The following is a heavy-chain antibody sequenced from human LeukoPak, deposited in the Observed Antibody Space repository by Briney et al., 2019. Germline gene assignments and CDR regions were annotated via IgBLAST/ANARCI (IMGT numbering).Heavy chain of an antibody. CDR2: IWYDGSNK. J-gene: IGHJ4*02. CDR3: ARGGGPPYSSSWYFDY. Sequence: GGSLRLSCAASGFTFSSYAMSWVRQAPGKGLEWVAVIWYDGSNKYYADSVKGRFTISRDNSKNTLYLQMNSLRAEDTAVYYCARGGGPPYSSSWYFDYWGQGTLVTVSS. V-gene: IGHV3-33*08. D-gene: IGHD6-13*01. CDR1: GFTFSSYA.